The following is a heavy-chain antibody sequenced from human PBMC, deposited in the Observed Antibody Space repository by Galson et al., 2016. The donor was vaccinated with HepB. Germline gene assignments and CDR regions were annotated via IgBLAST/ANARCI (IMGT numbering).Heavy chain of an antibody. CDR1: GGSFSGYY. Sequence: SETLSLTCAVYGGSFSGYYWSWIRQPPGKGLEWIGSIYYSGSTHYNPSLNRRVTISIDTSKNQFSLKLSSVTAADTAVYYCAKDFSSSWFYYMDVWGKGTTVTVSS. D-gene: IGHD6-6*01. V-gene: IGHV4-59*01. CDR3: AKDFSSSWFYYMDV. J-gene: IGHJ6*03. CDR2: IYYSGST.